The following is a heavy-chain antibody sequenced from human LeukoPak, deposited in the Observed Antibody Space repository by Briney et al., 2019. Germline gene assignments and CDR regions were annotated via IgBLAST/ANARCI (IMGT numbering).Heavy chain of an antibody. Sequence: ASVKVSCKASGYTFTSYYMHWVRQAPGQGLEWMGWINPNSGGTNYAQKFQGRVTMTRDTSISTAYMELSGLRSDDTAVYYCARGGDYYDSSGYYYVSWGQGTLVTVSS. CDR3: ARGGDYYDSSGYYYVS. CDR1: GYTFTSYY. V-gene: IGHV1-2*02. J-gene: IGHJ5*02. CDR2: INPNSGGT. D-gene: IGHD3-22*01.